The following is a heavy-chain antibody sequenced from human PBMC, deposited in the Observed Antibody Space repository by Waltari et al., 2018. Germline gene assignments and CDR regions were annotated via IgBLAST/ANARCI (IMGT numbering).Heavy chain of an antibody. CDR3: VRDQWFAFDI. CDR2: IMTDGREE. CDR1: GFTLSNYW. D-gene: IGHD3-22*01. V-gene: IGHV3-7*01. Sequence: EVQLVESGGGLVQPGGSLRLSCAASGFTLSNYWMSWVRQASGKGLDWVANIMTDGREEYDVDSGRGRFTISRDNAKNSLYLQMNSLRPEDTAVYYCVRDQWFAFDIWGQGTMVTVSS. J-gene: IGHJ3*02.